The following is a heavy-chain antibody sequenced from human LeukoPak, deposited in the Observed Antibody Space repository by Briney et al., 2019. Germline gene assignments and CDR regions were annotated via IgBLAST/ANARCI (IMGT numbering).Heavy chain of an antibody. CDR1: GYSISSGHY. Sequence: PSETLSLTCAVSGYSISSGHYWGWIRQPPGKGLEWIGSIYHSGSTYYNPSLKSRVTISVDTSKNQFSLKLSSVTAADTAVYYCARVPAAIGWFDPWGQGTLVTVSS. J-gene: IGHJ5*02. CDR2: IYHSGST. D-gene: IGHD2-2*02. CDR3: ARVPAAIGWFDP. V-gene: IGHV4-38-2*01.